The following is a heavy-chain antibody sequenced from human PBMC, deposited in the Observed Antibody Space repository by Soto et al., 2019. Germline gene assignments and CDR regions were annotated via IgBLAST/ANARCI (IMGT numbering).Heavy chain of an antibody. D-gene: IGHD3-3*01. CDR2: IKQDGSEK. CDR1: GFTFSSYW. CDR3: ARDVLQFLEWSPMDV. J-gene: IGHJ6*02. Sequence: GGSLRLSCAASGFTFSSYWMSWVRQAPGKGLEWVANIKQDGSEKYYVDSVKGRFTISRDNAKNSLYLQMNSLRAEDTAVYYCARDVLQFLEWSPMDVWGQGTTVTVSS. V-gene: IGHV3-7*01.